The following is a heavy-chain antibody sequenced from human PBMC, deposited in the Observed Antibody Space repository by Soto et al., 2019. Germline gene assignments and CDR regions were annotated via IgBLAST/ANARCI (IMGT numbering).Heavy chain of an antibody. D-gene: IGHD3-3*01. CDR2: VSGDDGDK. Sequence: GIGWVRQALGQGLEWMGWVSGDDGDKKYAPKFQISLTMTTDTSTSTAYMELSSLTSDDTAVYFCARDRASLLVGSTYYFSQWGQGTQVAVSS. V-gene: IGHV1-18*01. CDR3: ARDRASLLVGSTYYFSQ. J-gene: IGHJ4*02. CDR1: G.